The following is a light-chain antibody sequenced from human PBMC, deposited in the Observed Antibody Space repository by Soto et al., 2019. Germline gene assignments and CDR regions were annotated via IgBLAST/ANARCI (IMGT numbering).Light chain of an antibody. CDR3: MQGTHWPIT. V-gene: IGKV2-29*03. CDR1: QTLLQSDGMPS. CDR2: EVS. Sequence: LTPLSLSVAPEQPASSSGKTSQTLLQSDGMPSLFWYLQKPGQSPQLLIYEVSCRFSGVPDRFSGSGSGTDFTLKISRVEAEDVGVYYCMQGTHWPITFGQGTRLENK. J-gene: IGKJ5*01.